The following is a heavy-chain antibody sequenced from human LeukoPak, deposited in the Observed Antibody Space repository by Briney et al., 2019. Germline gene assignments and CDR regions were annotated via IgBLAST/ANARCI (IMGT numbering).Heavy chain of an antibody. Sequence: GGSLRLSCAASGFTFSSYWMSWVRQAPGKGLEWVANIKQDGSEKYYVDSVKGRFTISRDNAKNSLYLQINSLRAEDTAVYYCRAYSSSWYDFDYWGQGTLVTVSS. CDR3: RAYSSSWYDFDY. J-gene: IGHJ4*02. CDR2: IKQDGSEK. V-gene: IGHV3-7*01. CDR1: GFTFSSYW. D-gene: IGHD6-13*01.